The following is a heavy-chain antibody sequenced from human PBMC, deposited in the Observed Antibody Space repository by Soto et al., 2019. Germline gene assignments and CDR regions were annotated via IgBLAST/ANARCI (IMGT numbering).Heavy chain of an antibody. CDR3: TTEDQTTVTTFDY. V-gene: IGHV3-15*01. CDR1: VFTFINAW. CDR2: IKSKTDGGTT. J-gene: IGHJ4*02. Sequence: PGWSLRLSCASSVFTFINAWMSWVRQAPGKGLEWVGRIKSKTDGGTTDYAAPVKGRFTISRDDSKNTLYLQMNSLKTEDTAVYYCTTEDQTTVTTFDYWGQGTLVTVSS. D-gene: IGHD4-17*01.